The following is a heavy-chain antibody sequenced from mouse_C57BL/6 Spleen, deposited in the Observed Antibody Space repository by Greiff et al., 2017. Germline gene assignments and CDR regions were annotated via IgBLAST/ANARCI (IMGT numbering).Heavy chain of an antibody. V-gene: IGHV1-82*01. CDR2: IYPGDGDT. CDR1: GYAFSSSW. Sequence: QVQLQQSGPELVKPGASVKISCKASGYAFSSSWMNWVKQRPGKGLEWIGRIYPGDGDTNYNGKFKGKATLTADKSSSTAYMQLSSLTSEDSAVYFCARGDGSSEDYWSQGTTLTVSS. D-gene: IGHD1-1*01. J-gene: IGHJ2*01. CDR3: ARGDGSSEDY.